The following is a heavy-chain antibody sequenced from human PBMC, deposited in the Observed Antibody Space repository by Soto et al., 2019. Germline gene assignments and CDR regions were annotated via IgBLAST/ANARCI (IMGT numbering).Heavy chain of an antibody. CDR2: ISYDGTDK. V-gene: IGHV3-30*18. Sequence: QVQLVESGGGMVQPGRSLRLSCTASAFTFTYYGMHWVRQAPGKGLEWVAVISYDGTDKYYADSAKGRFTISRDNSKNTLYLQMNSLRAEDTAVYYCAKDDYDTSGHPDYWGQGTLVTVSS. D-gene: IGHD3-22*01. CDR3: AKDDYDTSGHPDY. CDR1: AFTFTYYG. J-gene: IGHJ4*02.